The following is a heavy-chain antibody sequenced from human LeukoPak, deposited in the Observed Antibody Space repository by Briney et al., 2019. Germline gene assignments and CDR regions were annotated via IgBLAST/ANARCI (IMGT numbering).Heavy chain of an antibody. CDR3: ARDFSGDYYFDY. Sequence: GGSLRLSCAASGFTFSSHWMHWVRQTPGKGLVWVSRINTDESKINHADSVKGRFTISRDNAKNMLYLQMNSLRAEDTAVYYCARDFSGDYYFDYWGQGTLVTVSS. CDR1: GFTFSSHW. V-gene: IGHV3-74*01. J-gene: IGHJ4*02. CDR2: INTDESKI. D-gene: IGHD7-27*01.